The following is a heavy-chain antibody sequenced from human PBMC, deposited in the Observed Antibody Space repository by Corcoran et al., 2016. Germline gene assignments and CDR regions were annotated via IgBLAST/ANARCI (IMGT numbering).Heavy chain of an antibody. CDR1: GGSISSYY. V-gene: IGHV4-59*01. J-gene: IGHJ6*02. CDR3: ARAGRIAVAGIPYYYYGMDV. CDR2: IYYSGST. D-gene: IGHD6-19*01. Sequence: QVQLQESGPGLVKPSETLSLTCTVSGGSISSYYWSWIRQPPGKGLEWIGYIYYSGSTNYNPSLKSRVTISVDTSKNQFSLKLSSVTAADTAVYYCARAGRIAVAGIPYYYYGMDVWGQGTTVTVSS.